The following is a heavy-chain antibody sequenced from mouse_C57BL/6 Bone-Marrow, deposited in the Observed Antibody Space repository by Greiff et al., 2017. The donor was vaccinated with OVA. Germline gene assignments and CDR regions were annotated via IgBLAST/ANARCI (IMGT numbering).Heavy chain of an antibody. Sequence: QVQLQQPGAELVKPGASVKVSCKASGYTFTSYWMHWVKQRPGQGLEWIGRIHPSDSDTNYNQKFKGKATLTVDNSSSPAYMQISSLTSEDSAVYYCAIDDVYWYYFDYWGQGTTLTVSS. D-gene: IGHD2-3*01. CDR1: GYTFTSYW. J-gene: IGHJ2*01. V-gene: IGHV1-74*01. CDR3: AIDDVYWYYFDY. CDR2: IHPSDSDT.